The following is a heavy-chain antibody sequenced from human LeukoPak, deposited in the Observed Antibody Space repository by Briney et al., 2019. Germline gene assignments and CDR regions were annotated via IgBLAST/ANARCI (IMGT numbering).Heavy chain of an antibody. J-gene: IGHJ1*01. CDR3: ARTDETAPAEDFQH. CDR2: IYSGGST. Sequence: SGGSLRLSCAASGFSVSSNYMSWVRQAPGKGLEWVSVIYSGGSTYYADSVKGRFTISRDNSKNTLYLLMKSLRAEDTAVYYCARTDETAPAEDFQHWGQGTLVTVSS. CDR1: GFSVSSNY. V-gene: IGHV3-53*01. D-gene: IGHD2-21*02.